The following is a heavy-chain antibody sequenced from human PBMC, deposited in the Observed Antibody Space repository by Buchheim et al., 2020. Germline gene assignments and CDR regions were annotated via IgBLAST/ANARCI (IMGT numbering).Heavy chain of an antibody. D-gene: IGHD6-13*01. Sequence: EVQLVQSGGALVQPGGSLRLSCVVSGFTSYTQGMNWVRQAPGKGLEWVSYVSAGGSTTYYADSVQGRFTVSRDNAKNSLYLQMDSLRVEDTAVYYCMREGYWGQGTL. CDR3: MREGY. CDR1: GFTSYTQG. J-gene: IGHJ4*02. CDR2: VSAGGSTT. V-gene: IGHV3-48*03.